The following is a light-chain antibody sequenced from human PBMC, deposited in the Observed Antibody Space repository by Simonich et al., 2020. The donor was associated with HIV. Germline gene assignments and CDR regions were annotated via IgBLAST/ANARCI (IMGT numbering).Light chain of an antibody. CDR2: EDS. V-gene: IGLV3-10*01. Sequence: SYELRQPPSVSVSPGHTARITCSGNALQKKYAYWYQQKSGQTPVLGIYEDSKRPSGIPVRFSGSSSGTMATLTISGAQVEDEADYYCYSTDSSGNHRVFGGGTKLTVL. CDR3: YSTDSSGNHRV. CDR1: ALQKKY. J-gene: IGLJ3*02.